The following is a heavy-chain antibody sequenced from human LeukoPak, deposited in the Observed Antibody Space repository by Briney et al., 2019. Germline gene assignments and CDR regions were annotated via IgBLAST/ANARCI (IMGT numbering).Heavy chain of an antibody. CDR1: GYTFTSYG. CDR2: ISAYNGNT. J-gene: IGHJ3*02. CDR3: ARGRGRITMVRGVTDAFDI. V-gene: IGHV1-18*01. D-gene: IGHD3-10*01. Sequence: ASVKVSCKASGYTFTSYGISWERQAPGQGLEWMGWISAYNGNTNYAQKLQGRVTMTTDTSTSTAYMELRSLRSDDTVVYYCARGRGRITMVRGVTDAFDIWGQGTMVTVSS.